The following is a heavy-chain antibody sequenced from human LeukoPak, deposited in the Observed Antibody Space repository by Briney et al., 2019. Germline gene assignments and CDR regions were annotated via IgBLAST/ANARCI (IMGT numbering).Heavy chain of an antibody. CDR3: ARDSGDYGTYHFDY. V-gene: IGHV4-4*07. J-gene: IGHJ4*02. Sequence: SETLSLTCTVSGGSISSYYWSWIRQPAGKGLEWIGRIYTSGSTNYNPSLKSRVTMSVDTSKNQFSLKLSSVTAADTAVYYCARDSGDYGTYHFDYWGQGTLVTVSS. CDR2: IYTSGST. D-gene: IGHD4-17*01. CDR1: GGSISSYY.